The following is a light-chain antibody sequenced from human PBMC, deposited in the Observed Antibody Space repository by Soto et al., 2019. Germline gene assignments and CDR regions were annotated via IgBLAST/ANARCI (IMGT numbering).Light chain of an antibody. J-gene: IGKJ5*01. Sequence: DIQMTQAPSSLSEYVGDSVTITCRASQTITINLNWYQQKPGKAPQVLIYAASTLQGGVPSRFSGSGSGTDFTLTINSLQPEDLATYYCQQLNSYPITFGQGTRLEIK. CDR2: AAS. CDR1: QTITIN. V-gene: IGKV1-39*01. CDR3: QQLNSYPIT.